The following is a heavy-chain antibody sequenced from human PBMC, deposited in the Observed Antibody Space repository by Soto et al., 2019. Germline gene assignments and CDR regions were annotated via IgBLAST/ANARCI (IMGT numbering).Heavy chain of an antibody. J-gene: IGHJ6*02. CDR2: IKPAGSEK. CDR3: AKYQGGVRGYSSYDLSRGYYGMDV. CDR1: GFTFTNYW. D-gene: IGHD5-12*01. V-gene: IGHV3-7*02. Sequence: GGSLRLSCAASGFTFTNYWMSWVRQAPGKGLEWVASIKPAGSEKNYVDSVKGRFTISRDNAKNSLFLQMNSLGAEDTAVYYCAKYQGGVRGYSSYDLSRGYYGMDVWGQWTTDTVSS.